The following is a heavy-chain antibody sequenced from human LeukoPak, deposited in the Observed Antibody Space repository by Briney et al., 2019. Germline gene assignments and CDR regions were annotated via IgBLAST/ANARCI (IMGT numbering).Heavy chain of an antibody. D-gene: IGHD2-21*02. CDR3: SICGGDRDAFKGAPHY. CDR1: GYTFTAYY. V-gene: IGHV1-2*02. Sequence: ASVKVSCKASGYTFTAYYMHWVRQAHGQGLEWMGWTNPTNGGAYYEQTFEGRVTMTRDTATTTANLQVKRLTFNATDAYYYSICGGDRDAFKGAPHYWGQGTRVTVSS. CDR2: TNPTNGGA. J-gene: IGHJ4*02.